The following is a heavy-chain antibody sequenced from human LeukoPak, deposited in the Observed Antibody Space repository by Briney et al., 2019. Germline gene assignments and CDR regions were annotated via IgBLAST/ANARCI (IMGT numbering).Heavy chain of an antibody. CDR1: GYTFTSYG. J-gene: IGHJ4*02. Sequence: ASVKVSCKASGYTFTSYGISWVRQAPGQGLEWMGWISAYNGNTNYAQKLQGRVTMTTDTSTSTAYMELRSLRSDDTAVYYCARDPGYYDSSGQTGSFDYWGQGTLVTVSS. D-gene: IGHD3-22*01. CDR3: ARDPGYYDSSGQTGSFDY. V-gene: IGHV1-18*01. CDR2: ISAYNGNT.